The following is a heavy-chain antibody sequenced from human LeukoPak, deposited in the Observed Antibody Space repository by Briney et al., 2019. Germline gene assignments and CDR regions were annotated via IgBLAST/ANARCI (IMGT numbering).Heavy chain of an antibody. CDR3: ARQGASYDSSGYPDY. CDR1: GYSFTGYW. D-gene: IGHD3-22*01. V-gene: IGHV5-51*01. Sequence: GESLKISWKGSGYSFTGYWIGWVRQIPGKGLEWMGIIYPGDSDTRYSPSFQGQVTISADKSISTAYLQWSSLKASDTAMYYCARQGASYDSSGYPDYWGQGTLVTVSS. CDR2: IYPGDSDT. J-gene: IGHJ4*02.